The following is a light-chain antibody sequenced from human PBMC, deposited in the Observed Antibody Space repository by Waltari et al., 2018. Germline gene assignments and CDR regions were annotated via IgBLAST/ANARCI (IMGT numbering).Light chain of an antibody. CDR1: SSDVGRYIY. J-gene: IGLJ1*01. CDR3: SSYTSISTFV. CDR2: EAT. V-gene: IGLV2-14*01. Sequence: QSALTRPASVSGSPGQSVTISCTGTSSDVGRYIYVSWYQQQPDKAPRLIIYEATKWPSWVSNPFSGSKACNTASLTISGLQAEDEADYYCSSYTSISTFVFGSGTKVTVL.